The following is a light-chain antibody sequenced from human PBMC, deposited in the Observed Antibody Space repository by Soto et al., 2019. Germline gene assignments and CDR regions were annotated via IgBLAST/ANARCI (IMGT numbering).Light chain of an antibody. CDR2: GAS. V-gene: IGKV3-20*01. Sequence: EIVLTQSPGTLSLSPGERATLSCRASQTVTRNYLAWHQQKPGQTPRLLVYGASSRATGIPDRFSGSGSGTDFTLTISRLEPEDFAVYYCQQYGSSPLTFGPGTKVDIK. CDR1: QTVTRNY. CDR3: QQYGSSPLT. J-gene: IGKJ3*01.